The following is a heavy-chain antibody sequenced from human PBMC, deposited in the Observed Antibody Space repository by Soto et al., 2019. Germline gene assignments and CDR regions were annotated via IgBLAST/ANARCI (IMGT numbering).Heavy chain of an antibody. J-gene: IGHJ6*02. CDR2: INAGNGNT. CDR1: GYTFTSYA. CDR3: ARDLYYYDSSGYGRYYGMDV. V-gene: IGHV1-3*01. Sequence: QVQLVQSGAEVKKPGASVKVSCKASGYTFTSYAMHWVRQAPGQRLEWMGWINAGNGNTKYSQKFQGRVTITRDTSASTAYRELSSLRSEDTAVYYCARDLYYYDSSGYGRYYGMDVWGQGTTVTVSS. D-gene: IGHD3-22*01.